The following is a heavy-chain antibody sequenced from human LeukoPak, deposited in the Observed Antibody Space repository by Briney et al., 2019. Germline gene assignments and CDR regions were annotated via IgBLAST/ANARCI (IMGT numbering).Heavy chain of an antibody. CDR2: ISGSGGST. CDR3: AKGYCSSTSCYGGPYYYYGMDV. D-gene: IGHD2-2*01. Sequence: GGSLRLSCAASGFTFSSYAMSWVRQAPGKGLEWVSAISGSGGSTYYADSVKGRFTISRDNSKNTLYLQMNSLRAEDTAVYYCAKGYCSSTSCYGGPYYYYGMDVWGQGTTVTVSS. CDR1: GFTFSSYA. J-gene: IGHJ6*02. V-gene: IGHV3-23*01.